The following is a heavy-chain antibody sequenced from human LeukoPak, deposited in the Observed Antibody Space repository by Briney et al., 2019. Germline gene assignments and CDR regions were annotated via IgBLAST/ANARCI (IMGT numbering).Heavy chain of an antibody. CDR1: GFTFSSYG. J-gene: IGHJ3*02. D-gene: IGHD4-17*01. V-gene: IGHV3-53*01. CDR2: IYSGGST. CDR3: ARDFVGYGDRGAFDI. Sequence: GGSLRLSCAASGFTFSSYGMSWVRQAPGKGLEWVSVIYSGGSTYYADSVKGRFTISRDNSKNTLYLQMNSLRAEDTAVYYCARDFVGYGDRGAFDIWGQGTMVTVSS.